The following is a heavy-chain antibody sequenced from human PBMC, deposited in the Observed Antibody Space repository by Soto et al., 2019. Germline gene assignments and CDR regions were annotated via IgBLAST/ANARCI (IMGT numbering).Heavy chain of an antibody. V-gene: IGHV5-10-1*01. CDR3: ARWQDCSGGSCYSGASGMDV. J-gene: IGHJ6*02. D-gene: IGHD2-15*01. CDR2: IDPSDSYT. CDR1: GYSFTSDW. Sequence: PGESLKISCKGSGYSFTSDWISWVRQMPGKGLEWMGRIDPSDSYTNYSPSFQGHVTISADKSISTAYLQWSSLKASDTAMYYCARWQDCSGGSCYSGASGMDVWGQGTTVTVSS.